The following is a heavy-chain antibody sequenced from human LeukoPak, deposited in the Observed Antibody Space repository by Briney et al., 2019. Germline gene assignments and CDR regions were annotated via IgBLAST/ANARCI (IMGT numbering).Heavy chain of an antibody. CDR3: TKGGRSSSWYWLY. Sequence: GGSLRLSCAASGFTFSNYWMTWVRQAPGKGLEWVATIKQDGREKYYVDSVKGRFTVSRDNARNSLDLQVNSLRAEDTAVYYCTKGGRSSSWYWLYWGRGTLVTVSS. V-gene: IGHV3-7*01. D-gene: IGHD6-13*01. J-gene: IGHJ4*02. CDR2: IKQDGREK. CDR1: GFTFSNYW.